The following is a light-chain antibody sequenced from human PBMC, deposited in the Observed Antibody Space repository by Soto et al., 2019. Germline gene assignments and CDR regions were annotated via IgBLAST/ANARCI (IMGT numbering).Light chain of an antibody. V-gene: IGKV1-39*01. Sequence: DIQMTQSPSSLSASVGDRVTITCRASQSISSYLNWYQQKPGKAPKLLIYAASSLQSGVPSRFSGSVSGTDFTLTISSLQPEDFATYYGQQSYSTPVFGQGTKLEIK. CDR2: AAS. CDR3: QQSYSTPV. CDR1: QSISSY. J-gene: IGKJ2*01.